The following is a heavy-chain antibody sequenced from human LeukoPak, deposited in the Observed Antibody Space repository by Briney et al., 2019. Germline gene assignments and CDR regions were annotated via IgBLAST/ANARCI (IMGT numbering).Heavy chain of an antibody. J-gene: IGHJ4*02. V-gene: IGHV1-2*02. D-gene: IGHD5-12*01. Sequence: EASVKVSCKASGYTFTGYYMHWVRQAPGQGLEWMGWINPNSGGTNYAQKFQGRVTTTRDTSISTAYMELSRLRSDDTAVYYCARGKYIVATLLGPLNYWGQGTLVTVSS. CDR2: INPNSGGT. CDR1: GYTFTGYY. CDR3: ARGKYIVATLLGPLNY.